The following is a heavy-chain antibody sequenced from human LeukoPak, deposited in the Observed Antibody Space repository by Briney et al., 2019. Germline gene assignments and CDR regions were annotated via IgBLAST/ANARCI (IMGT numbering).Heavy chain of an antibody. D-gene: IGHD2-15*01. Sequence: GGSLRLSCAASGFTFSSYEMNWVRQAPGKGLEWVSYISSSGSTIYYADSVKGRFTISRDNAKNSLYLQMNSLRAEDTAVYYCAREGCSGGSCYSFPIDYWGQGTLVTVSS. CDR1: GFTFSSYE. CDR3: AREGCSGGSCYSFPIDY. CDR2: ISSSGSTI. J-gene: IGHJ4*02. V-gene: IGHV3-48*03.